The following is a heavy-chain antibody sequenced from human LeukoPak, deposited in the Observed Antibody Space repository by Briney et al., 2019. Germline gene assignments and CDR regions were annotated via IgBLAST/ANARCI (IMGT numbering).Heavy chain of an antibody. Sequence: SETLSLTCTVSGGSISSSSYYWGWIRQPPGKGLEWIGSIYYSGSTYYNPSLKSRVTISVDTSKNQFSLKLSSVTAADTAVYYCASLNGWELLGAFDIWGQGTMVTVSS. CDR3: ASLNGWELLGAFDI. CDR1: GGSISSSSYY. V-gene: IGHV4-39*07. J-gene: IGHJ3*02. CDR2: IYYSGST. D-gene: IGHD1-26*01.